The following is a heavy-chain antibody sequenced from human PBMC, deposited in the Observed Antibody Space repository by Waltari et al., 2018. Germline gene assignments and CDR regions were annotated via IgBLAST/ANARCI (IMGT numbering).Heavy chain of an antibody. D-gene: IGHD6-13*01. Sequence: QVQLVQSGAEVKKPGSSVKVSCKASGGTFSSYAISWVRQAPGQGLEWMGGIIPIFGTANYAQKFQGRVTITADKSTSTAYMELSSLRSEDTAVYYCARGYIIAAAGHYYYMDVWGKGTTVTVSS. CDR2: IIPIFGTA. V-gene: IGHV1-69*14. J-gene: IGHJ6*03. CDR3: ARGYIIAAAGHYYYMDV. CDR1: GGTFSSYA.